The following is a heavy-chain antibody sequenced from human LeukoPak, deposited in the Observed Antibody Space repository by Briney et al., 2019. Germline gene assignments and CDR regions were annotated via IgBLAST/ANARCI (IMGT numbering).Heavy chain of an antibody. V-gene: IGHV1-8*01. CDR2: MNPNSGNT. Sequence: ASVKVSCKASGYTFTSYDINWVRQATGQGLEWMGWMNPNSGNTGYAQTFQGRVTMTRNTPIRTAYMELSSLRSEDKAVYYCARGPYYYDSDLWVAFDIWGKGAMVTVYS. CDR3: ARGPYYYDSDLWVAFDI. D-gene: IGHD3-22*01. J-gene: IGHJ3*02. CDR1: GYTFTSYD.